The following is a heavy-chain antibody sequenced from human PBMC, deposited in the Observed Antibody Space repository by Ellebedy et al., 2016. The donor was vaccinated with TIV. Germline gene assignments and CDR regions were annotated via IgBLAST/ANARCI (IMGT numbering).Heavy chain of an antibody. D-gene: IGHD3-9*01. Sequence: MPSETLSLTCAVYGGSFSGYYWSWIRQPPGKGLEWIGEINHSGSTNYNPSLKSRVTISVDTSKNQFSLKLSSVTAADTAVYYCARDHGRVLTGYYKRYYGMDVWGQGTTVTVSS. CDR1: GGSFSGYY. V-gene: IGHV4-34*01. CDR3: ARDHGRVLTGYYKRYYGMDV. J-gene: IGHJ6*02. CDR2: INHSGST.